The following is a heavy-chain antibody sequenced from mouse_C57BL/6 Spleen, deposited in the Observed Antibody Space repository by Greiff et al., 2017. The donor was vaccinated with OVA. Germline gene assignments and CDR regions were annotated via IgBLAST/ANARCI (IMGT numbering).Heavy chain of an antibody. J-gene: IGHJ4*01. CDR2: INPSNGGT. CDR3: ARVRDYYGSSYHAMDY. CDR1: GYTFTSYW. D-gene: IGHD1-1*01. V-gene: IGHV1-53*01. Sequence: VQLQQSGTELVKPGASVKLSCKASGYTFTSYWMHWVKQRPGQGLEWIGNINPSNGGTNYNEKFKSKATLTVDKSSSTAYMQLSSLTSEDSAVYYCARVRDYYGSSYHAMDYWGQGTSVTVSS.